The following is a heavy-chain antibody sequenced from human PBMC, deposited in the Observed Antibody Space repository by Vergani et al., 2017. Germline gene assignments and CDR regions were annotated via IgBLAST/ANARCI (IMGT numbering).Heavy chain of an antibody. CDR2: INSDGSST. CDR3: ARGMQQLVSYYYYYGMDV. J-gene: IGHJ6*02. D-gene: IGHD6-13*01. Sequence: EVQLVESGGGLVQPGGSLRLSCAASGFTFSSYWMHWVRQAPGKGLVWVSRINSDGSSTSYADSVKSRFTISRDNAKNTLYLQMTSLRAEDTAVYYCARGMQQLVSYYYYYGMDVWGQGTTVTVSS. V-gene: IGHV3-74*01. CDR1: GFTFSSYW.